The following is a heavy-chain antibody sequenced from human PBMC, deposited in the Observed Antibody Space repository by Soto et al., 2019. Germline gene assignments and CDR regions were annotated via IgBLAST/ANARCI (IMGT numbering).Heavy chain of an antibody. CDR3: ARGVSLDDYDSPFDY. CDR1: RFTFSNYA. CDR2: ISYDGSNK. D-gene: IGHD4-17*01. V-gene: IGHV3-30-3*01. J-gene: IGHJ4*02. Sequence: PGGSLRLSCAASRFTFSNYAMHWVRQAPGKGLEWMAVISYDGSNKYHADFVKGRFTVSRDNSKNTLYLQMNSLRGDDTAVYYCARGVSLDDYDSPFDYWGQGAPVTVSS.